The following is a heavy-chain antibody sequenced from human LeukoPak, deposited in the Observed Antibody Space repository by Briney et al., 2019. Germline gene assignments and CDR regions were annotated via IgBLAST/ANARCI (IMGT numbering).Heavy chain of an antibody. CDR2: INSASSDI. J-gene: IGHJ4*02. CDR1: GFTFSSYE. V-gene: IGHV3-48*03. CDR3: ARDRYPLGSYAPPFDY. Sequence: PGGSLRLSCAASGFTFSSYEMNWVRQAPGKGLEWISCINSASSDIYYADSVWGRFTISRDNAKNSLYLQMNSLRAEDTGVYYCARDRYPLGSYAPPFDYWGQGILVTVSS. D-gene: IGHD3-16*01.